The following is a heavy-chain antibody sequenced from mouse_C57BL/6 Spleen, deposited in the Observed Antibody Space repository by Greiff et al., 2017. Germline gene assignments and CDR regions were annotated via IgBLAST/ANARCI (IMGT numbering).Heavy chain of an antibody. D-gene: IGHD2-3*01. Sequence: VQLQQPGAELVRPGSSVKLSCKASGYTFTSYWMAWVKQRPGQGLEWIGNIYPSDSETHYNQKFKDKATLTVDKSSSTASMQLSSLTSEDSAVYYCARGRDGYYGGAMDYWGQGTSVTVSS. V-gene: IGHV1-61*01. CDR2: IYPSDSET. J-gene: IGHJ4*01. CDR1: GYTFTSYW. CDR3: ARGRDGYYGGAMDY.